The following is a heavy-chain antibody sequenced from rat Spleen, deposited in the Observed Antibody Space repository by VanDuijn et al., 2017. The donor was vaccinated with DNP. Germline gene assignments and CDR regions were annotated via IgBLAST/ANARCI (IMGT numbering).Heavy chain of an antibody. J-gene: IGHJ2*01. CDR1: GFSLTDYT. CDR2: ISPSGSRT. D-gene: IGHD1-11*01. Sequence: VQLKESGPNMVQPSQTLSLTCTVSGFSLTDYTVHWVRQAPGKGLEWVATISPSGSRTYYPDSVKGRFTISRDNAKSSLYLQMNSLKSEDTATYYCAGHALLTTEALDYWGQGVMVTVSS. CDR3: AGHALLTTEALDY. V-gene: IGHV5-19*01.